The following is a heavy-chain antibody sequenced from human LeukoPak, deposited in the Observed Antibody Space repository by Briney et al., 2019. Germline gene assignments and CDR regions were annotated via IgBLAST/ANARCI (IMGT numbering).Heavy chain of an antibody. J-gene: IGHJ6*03. CDR3: ARVTIPIIWGAAEGRRENFYMDV. Sequence: PSETLSLTCTVSGGSISSGGFYWTWIRQPAGKGLEWIGRVLTSGSTNYSPSLESRVTISIDTSKNQFSLKLKSVTAADTAVYFCARVTIPIIWGAAEGRRENFYMDVWGKGTTVTVSS. D-gene: IGHD3-16*01. V-gene: IGHV4-61*02. CDR2: VLTSGST. CDR1: GGSISSGGFY.